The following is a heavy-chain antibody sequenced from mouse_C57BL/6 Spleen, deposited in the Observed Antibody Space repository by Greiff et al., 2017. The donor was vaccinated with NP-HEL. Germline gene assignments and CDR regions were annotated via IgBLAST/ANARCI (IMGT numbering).Heavy chain of an antibody. CDR2: ISSGSSTI. D-gene: IGHD3-3*01. CDR1: GFTFSDYG. CDR3: ARGGGTGYFDG. J-gene: IGHJ1*03. Sequence: EVKLVESGGGLVKPGGSLKLSCAASGFTFSDYGMHWVRQAPEKGLEWVAYISSGSSTIYYADTVKGRFTISRDNAKNNLFLQMTSLRSEDTAMYYCARGGGTGYFDGWGKGTTVTVSS. V-gene: IGHV5-17*01.